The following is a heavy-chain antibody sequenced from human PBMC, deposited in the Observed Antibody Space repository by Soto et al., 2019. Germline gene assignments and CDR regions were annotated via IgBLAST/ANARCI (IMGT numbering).Heavy chain of an antibody. Sequence: GGCLRLSSAASGLTFIRYGMHWVRQATGKGLEWVAVISYDGSNKYYADSVKGRFTISRDNSKNTLYLQMNSLRAEDTAVYYCAKVSLKSSGWYVPFDYWGQGTLVTVSS. D-gene: IGHD6-19*01. CDR1: GLTFIRYG. CDR2: ISYDGSNK. CDR3: AKVSLKSSGWYVPFDY. V-gene: IGHV3-30*18. J-gene: IGHJ4*02.